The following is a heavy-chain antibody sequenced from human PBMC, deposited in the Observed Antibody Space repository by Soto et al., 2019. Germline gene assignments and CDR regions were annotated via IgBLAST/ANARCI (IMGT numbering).Heavy chain of an antibody. J-gene: IGHJ6*02. CDR2: IIPIFGTA. CDR3: ARDTGGGYSNYGPYYYYGMDV. CDR1: GGTFSSYA. V-gene: IGHV1-69*01. Sequence: QVQLVQSGAEVKKPGSSVKVSCKASGGTFSSYAISWVRQAPGQGLEWMGGIIPIFGTANYAQKFQGRVTITADESTSTAYMELSSLRSDDTAVYYCARDTGGGYSNYGPYYYYGMDVWGQGTTVTVSS. D-gene: IGHD4-4*01.